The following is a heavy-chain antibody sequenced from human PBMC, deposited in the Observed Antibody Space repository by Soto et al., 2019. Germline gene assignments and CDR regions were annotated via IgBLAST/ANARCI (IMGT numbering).Heavy chain of an antibody. Sequence: SVKVSCKASGYTFTVYYMHGVGQSPGQGLDWMGWINPNSGGTNYAQKFQGWVTMTRDTSISTAYMELSRLRSDDTAVYYCARAGYSSRDAFDIWGQGTMVTVSS. CDR3: ARAGYSSRDAFDI. V-gene: IGHV1-2*04. J-gene: IGHJ3*02. D-gene: IGHD6-13*01. CDR2: INPNSGGT. CDR1: GYTFTVYY.